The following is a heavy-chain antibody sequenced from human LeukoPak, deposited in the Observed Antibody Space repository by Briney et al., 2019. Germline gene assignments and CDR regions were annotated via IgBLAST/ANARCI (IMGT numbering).Heavy chain of an antibody. Sequence: SETLSLTCTVSGGSISSSSSYWGWIRQSPGKGLEWIGNIFFSGTTYYNPSLKSRVTISIDTSKNQFSLKLSSVTAADTAVYYCARVLGGYSRGDYYYYMDVWGKGTTVTVSS. D-gene: IGHD5-18*01. J-gene: IGHJ6*03. CDR1: GGSISSSSSY. CDR2: IFFSGTT. V-gene: IGHV4-39*02. CDR3: ARVLGGYSRGDYYYYMDV.